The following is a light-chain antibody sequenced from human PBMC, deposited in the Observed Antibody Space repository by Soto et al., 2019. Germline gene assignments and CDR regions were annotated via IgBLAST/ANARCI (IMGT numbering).Light chain of an antibody. Sequence: QSALTQPRSVSGSPGQSVTISCTGTSSDVGGYNYVSRYQQYPGTAPKLMIYDVTMRPSGVPDRFSGSKSGNTASLTISGLQAEDEADYYCCSYAGSYTFYVFGTGTKVTVL. CDR1: SSDVGGYNY. J-gene: IGLJ1*01. CDR3: CSYAGSYTFYV. CDR2: DVT. V-gene: IGLV2-11*01.